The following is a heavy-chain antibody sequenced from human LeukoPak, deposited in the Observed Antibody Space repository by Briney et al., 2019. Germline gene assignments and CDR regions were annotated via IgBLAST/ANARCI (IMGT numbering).Heavy chain of an antibody. Sequence: ASVKVSCKASGYTFTSYYMHWVRQAPGQGHEWMGIINPSGGSTSYAQKFQGRVTMTRDTSTSTVYMELSSLRSEDTAVYYCAREEQWLVHDYWGQGTLVTVSS. J-gene: IGHJ4*02. CDR3: AREEQWLVHDY. CDR1: GYTFTSYY. V-gene: IGHV1-46*01. D-gene: IGHD6-19*01. CDR2: INPSGGST.